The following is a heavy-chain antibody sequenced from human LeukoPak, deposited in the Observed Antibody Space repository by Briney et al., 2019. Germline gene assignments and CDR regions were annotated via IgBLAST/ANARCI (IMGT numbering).Heavy chain of an antibody. D-gene: IGHD3-22*01. CDR3: ARQYYYDSSGYYPDAFDI. V-gene: IGHV5-51*01. Sequence: GESLKISCKGSGYRFTNYWIGWVRQMPGKGLEWMGIIYPGDSDTRYSPSFQGQVTISADKSISTAYLQWSSLKASDTAMYYCARQYYYDSSGYYPDAFDIWGQGTMVTVSS. CDR2: IYPGDSDT. J-gene: IGHJ3*02. CDR1: GYRFTNYW.